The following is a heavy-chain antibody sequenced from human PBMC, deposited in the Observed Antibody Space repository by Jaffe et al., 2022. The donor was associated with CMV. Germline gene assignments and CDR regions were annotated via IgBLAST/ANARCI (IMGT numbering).Heavy chain of an antibody. D-gene: IGHD3-22*01. CDR3: ARDYRYYDSSGYYYQSSVDY. Sequence: QVQLVESGGGLVKPGGSLRLSCAASGFTFSDYYMSWIRQAPGKGLEWVSYISSSSSYTNYADSVKGRFTISRDNAKNSLYLQMNSLRAEDTAVYYCARDYRYYDSSGYYYQSSVDYWGQGTLVTVSS. CDR2: ISSSSSYT. V-gene: IGHV3-11*06. CDR1: GFTFSDYY. J-gene: IGHJ4*02.